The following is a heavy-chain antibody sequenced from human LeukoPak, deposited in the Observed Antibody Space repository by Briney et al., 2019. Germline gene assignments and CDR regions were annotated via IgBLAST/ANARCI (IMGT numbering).Heavy chain of an antibody. CDR1: GFTFSSYA. Sequence: PGRSLRLSCAASGFTFSSYAMHWVRQAPGKGLEWVAVISYDGSNKYYADSVKGRFTISRDNSKNTLYLQMNSLRAEDTAVYYCATEILYYYDSSGYYVDYFGYWGQGTLVTVSS. CDR3: ATEILYYYDSSGYYVDYFGY. V-gene: IGHV3-30-3*01. D-gene: IGHD3-22*01. J-gene: IGHJ4*02. CDR2: ISYDGSNK.